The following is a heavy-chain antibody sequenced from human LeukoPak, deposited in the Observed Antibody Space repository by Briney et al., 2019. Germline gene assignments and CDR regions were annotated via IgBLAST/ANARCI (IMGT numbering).Heavy chain of an antibody. CDR3: SRDAGLTYYYYDSSCYFDY. Sequence: PGESLRLSCAVYGFTFSSYGRRWVRQAPGKGLEWVAVIWYDGSNKYYADSVKGRFTIYRDNSKNTLYLQTDSLRAEDTAVYYCSRDAGLTYYYYDSSCYFDYSGQGTLVTVSS. J-gene: IGHJ4*02. CDR1: GFTFSSYG. D-gene: IGHD3-22*01. V-gene: IGHV3-33*01. CDR2: IWYDGSNK.